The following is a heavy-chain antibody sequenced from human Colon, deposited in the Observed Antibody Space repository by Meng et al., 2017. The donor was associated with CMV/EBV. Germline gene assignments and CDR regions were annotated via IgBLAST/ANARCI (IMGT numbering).Heavy chain of an antibody. V-gene: IGHV4-34*01. Sequence: SLTCAVYGGSFSGYYWSWIRQPPGKGLEWIGEINHSGSTNYNPSLKSRVTISVDTSKNQFSLKLSSVTAADTAVYYCASSIAAADPYGMDVWGQGTTVTVSS. D-gene: IGHD6-13*01. CDR1: GGSFSGYY. J-gene: IGHJ6*02. CDR2: INHSGST. CDR3: ASSIAAADPYGMDV.